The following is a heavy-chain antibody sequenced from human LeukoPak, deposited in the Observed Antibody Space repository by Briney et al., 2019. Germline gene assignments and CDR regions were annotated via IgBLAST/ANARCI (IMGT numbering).Heavy chain of an antibody. V-gene: IGHV3-21*01. CDR3: AREAAVVAATFDY. CDR1: GFTFSSYS. Sequence: PGGSLRLSCAASGFTFSSYSMNWVRQAPGKGLEWVSSISSSSSYIYYADPVKGRFTISRDNAKNSLYLQMNSLRAEDTAVYYCAREAAVVAATFDYWGQGTLVTVSS. J-gene: IGHJ4*02. D-gene: IGHD2-15*01. CDR2: ISSSSSYI.